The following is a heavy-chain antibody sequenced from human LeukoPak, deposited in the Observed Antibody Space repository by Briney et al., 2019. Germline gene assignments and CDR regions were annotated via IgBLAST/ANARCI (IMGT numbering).Heavy chain of an antibody. Sequence: GGSLRLSCAASGFTFRDYYKSWLRQAPGKGGEWVSYITSSDTKYYSDSVKGRFNSSRDNNKNSLYLQMSSLRAEDTAVYYCARDAEPGTRVFDSWGQGTLVTVSS. CDR1: GFTFRDYY. J-gene: IGHJ4*02. V-gene: IGHV3-11*01. D-gene: IGHD6-19*01. CDR2: ITSSDTK. CDR3: ARDAEPGTRVFDS.